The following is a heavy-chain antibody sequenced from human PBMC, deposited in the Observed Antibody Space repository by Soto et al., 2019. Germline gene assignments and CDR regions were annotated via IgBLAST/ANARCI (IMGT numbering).Heavy chain of an antibody. CDR2: LYYSGST. V-gene: IGHV4-39*01. J-gene: IGHJ6*03. CDR3: AITYVTDMVVVAIAYGYLDV. D-gene: IGHD2-2*01. Sequence: LQTMPLPSTVADGNIINSNCCCGRISQNPGKRLERIGSLYYSGSTYYNPSLKSRVTTSVDTSKNQFSLKLISVTAADTAVYYCAITYVTDMVVVAIAYGYLDVWGKGTTITVSS. CDR1: DGNIINSNCC.